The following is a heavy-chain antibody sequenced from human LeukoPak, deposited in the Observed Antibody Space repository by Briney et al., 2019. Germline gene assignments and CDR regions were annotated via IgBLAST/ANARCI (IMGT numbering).Heavy chain of an antibody. D-gene: IGHD3-10*01. CDR1: GGSISSSSYY. CDR2: IYYSGST. CDR3: ARQSNMVRGAEFDY. J-gene: IGHJ4*02. V-gene: IGHV4-39*01. Sequence: SETLSLTCTVSGGSISSSSYYWGWIRQPPGKGLEWSGGIYYSGSTYYNPSLKSRVTISVDTSKNLFSLKLSSVTAADTAVYYCARQSNMVRGAEFDYWGQGTLVTVSS.